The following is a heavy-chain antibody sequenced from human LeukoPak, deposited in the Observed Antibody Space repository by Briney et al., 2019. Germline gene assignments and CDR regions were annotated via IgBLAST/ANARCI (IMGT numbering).Heavy chain of an antibody. CDR2: IYYSGTT. V-gene: IGHV4-38-2*02. CDR3: AREGARWEPSFSAFDI. CDR1: GYSISSGYY. J-gene: IGHJ3*02. Sequence: SETLSLTCTVSGYSISSGYYWGWIRQPPGKGLEYIGTIYYSGTTYHNPSLKSRVAISVDTSKNQFSLKLSSVTATDTAVYYCAREGARWEPSFSAFDIWGQGTMVTVSS. D-gene: IGHD1-26*01.